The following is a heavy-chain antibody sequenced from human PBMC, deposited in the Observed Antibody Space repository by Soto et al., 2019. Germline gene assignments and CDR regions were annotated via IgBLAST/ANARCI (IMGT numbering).Heavy chain of an antibody. J-gene: IGHJ5*01. CDR3: AGSDGYNFNWLDS. V-gene: IGHV1-8*01. CDR2: MNPNSGNT. D-gene: IGHD2-21*01. Sequence: QVQLVQSGAEVKTPGASVKVSCKASGYTFATYDINWVRQAPGQGLEWMGWMNPNSGNTGYAQKFQGRLTMPRDTALSVAHMELSSLRNEDTAVYYCAGSDGYNFNWLDSWGQGTRVTVSA. CDR1: GYTFATYD.